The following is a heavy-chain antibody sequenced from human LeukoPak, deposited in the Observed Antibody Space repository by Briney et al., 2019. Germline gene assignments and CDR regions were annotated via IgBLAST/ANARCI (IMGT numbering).Heavy chain of an antibody. Sequence: SETLSHTCAVYGGSFSGYYWSWIRQPPGKGLEWIGEINHSGSTNYNPSPKSRVTISVDTSKNQFSLKLSSVTAADTAVYYCARLDPPLPRGYYYMDVWGKGTTVTVSS. CDR3: ARLDPPLPRGYYYMDV. J-gene: IGHJ6*03. V-gene: IGHV4-34*01. CDR1: GGSFSGYY. CDR2: INHSGST. D-gene: IGHD1-1*01.